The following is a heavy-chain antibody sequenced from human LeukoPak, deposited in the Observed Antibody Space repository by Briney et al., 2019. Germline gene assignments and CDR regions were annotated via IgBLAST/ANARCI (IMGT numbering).Heavy chain of an antibody. Sequence: ASVKVSCKASGYTFTGYYMHWVRQAPGQGLEWMGWISAYNGNTNYAQKLQGRVTMTTDTSTSTAYMELRSLRSDDTAVYYCARDVVPNGNAFDIWGQGTMVTVSS. CDR1: GYTFTGYY. CDR3: ARDVVPNGNAFDI. V-gene: IGHV1-18*04. J-gene: IGHJ3*02. CDR2: ISAYNGNT. D-gene: IGHD2-15*01.